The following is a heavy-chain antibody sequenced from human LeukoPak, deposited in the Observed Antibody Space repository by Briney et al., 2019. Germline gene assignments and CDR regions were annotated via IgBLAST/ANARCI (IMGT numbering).Heavy chain of an antibody. J-gene: IGHJ4*02. CDR2: INPNTGGT. V-gene: IGHV1-2*02. D-gene: IGHD2-2*01. CDR1: GYTFTGYL. CDR3: GPTSGSYFDY. Sequence: GASVKVSCKTSGYTFTGYLMHWVRQAPGQGLEWMGCINPNTGGTNYAQKFQGRVTMTRDTSISTAYMQLSRLRSDDTAVYFCGPTSGSYFDYWGQGTLVTVSS.